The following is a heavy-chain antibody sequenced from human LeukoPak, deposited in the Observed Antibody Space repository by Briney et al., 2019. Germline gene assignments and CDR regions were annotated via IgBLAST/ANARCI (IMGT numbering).Heavy chain of an antibody. CDR1: GYTYTDYG. CDR3: ARSMVRAVTQVASDY. D-gene: IGHD3-10*01. CDR2: IGTYNGNT. V-gene: IGHV1-18*01. J-gene: IGHJ4*02. Sequence: ASVKVSCKASGYTYTDYGINWVRQAPGQGLEWMGWIGTYNGNTIYAEKLQGRVTMTRDTSTSTAYMDLRSLRSDDTAVYYCARSMVRAVTQVASDYWGQGTLVTVSS.